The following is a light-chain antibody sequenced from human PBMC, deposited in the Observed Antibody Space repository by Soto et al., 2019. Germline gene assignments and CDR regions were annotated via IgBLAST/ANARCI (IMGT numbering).Light chain of an antibody. CDR3: QQYGSSPWT. Sequence: DMVCTMSPGTLSLSSNVIAAPAVIPSQSVSSSYLAWYQQKPGQAPRLLIYGASSRATGIPDRFSGSGSGTDFTLTISTLQHQDFAGYCCQQYGSSPWTFGQVAKV. CDR2: GAS. V-gene: IGKV3-20*01. CDR1: QSVSSSY. J-gene: IGKJ1*01.